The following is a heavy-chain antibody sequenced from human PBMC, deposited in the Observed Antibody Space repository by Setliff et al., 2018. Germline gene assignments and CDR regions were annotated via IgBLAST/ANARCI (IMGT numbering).Heavy chain of an antibody. CDR1: GDSISSSSYC. Sequence: PSETLSLTCTVSGDSISSSSYCWGWIRQPPGKGLEWIGSIYYSGSTYYNPSLKSRVTISVDTSKNQFSLKLSSVTAADTAVYYCARERMYYNFWSGYSDYWGQGTLVTVSS. CDR2: IYYSGST. V-gene: IGHV4-39*07. CDR3: ARERMYYNFWSGYSDY. J-gene: IGHJ4*02. D-gene: IGHD3-3*01.